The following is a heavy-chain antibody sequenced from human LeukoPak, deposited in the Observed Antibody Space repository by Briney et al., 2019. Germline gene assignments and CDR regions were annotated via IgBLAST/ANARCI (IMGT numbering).Heavy chain of an antibody. CDR1: GYTFTSYA. D-gene: IGHD3-22*01. CDR2: INAGNGNT. J-gene: IGHJ4*02. CDR3: ARDLRYYYDSSGYEAGDY. Sequence: ASVKVSCKASGYTFTSYAMHWVRQAPGQRLEWMGWINAGNGNTKYSQKFQGRVTITRDTSASTAYMELSSLRSEDTAVYYCARDLRYYYDSSGYEAGDYWGQGTLDTVSS. V-gene: IGHV1-3*01.